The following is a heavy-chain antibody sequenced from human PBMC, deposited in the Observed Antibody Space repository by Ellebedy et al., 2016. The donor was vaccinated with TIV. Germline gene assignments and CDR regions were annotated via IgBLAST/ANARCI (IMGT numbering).Heavy chain of an antibody. CDR1: GFSFSSYA. CDR2: IYNDGSST. Sequence: PGGSLRLSCSASGFSFSSYAMYWIRQAPGKGLVWVSRIYNDGSSTSYAASVEGRFTISRDNPKNTVYLQMNSLRVEDTAVYYCVRDGSYDYGDYWGQGTVVTVSS. CDR3: VRDGSYDYGDY. J-gene: IGHJ4*02. D-gene: IGHD3-16*01. V-gene: IGHV3-74*01.